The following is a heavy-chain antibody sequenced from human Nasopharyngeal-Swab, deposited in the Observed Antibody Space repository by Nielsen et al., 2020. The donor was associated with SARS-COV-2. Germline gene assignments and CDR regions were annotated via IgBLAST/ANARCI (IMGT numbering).Heavy chain of an antibody. Sequence: GEPLKISCAASGFTFSSYAMSWVRQAPGKGLEWVSAISGSGGSTYYADSVKGRFTISRDNSKNTLYLQMNSLRAEDTAVYYCAKFLTMTDYWGQGTLVTVSS. CDR1: GFTFSSYA. D-gene: IGHD3-22*01. CDR2: ISGSGGST. J-gene: IGHJ4*02. V-gene: IGHV3-23*01. CDR3: AKFLTMTDY.